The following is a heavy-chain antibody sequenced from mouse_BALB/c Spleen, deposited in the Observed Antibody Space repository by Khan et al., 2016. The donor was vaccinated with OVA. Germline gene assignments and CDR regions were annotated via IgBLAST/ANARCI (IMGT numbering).Heavy chain of an antibody. J-gene: IGHJ1*01. CDR1: GFSLTSYG. V-gene: IGHV2-9*02. Sequence: VQLVESGPGLVAPSQSLSITCTVSGFSLTSYGVHWVRQPPGKGLEWLGVIWTGGSTNYNSALMSRLSINKDNSKSQVFLKMNSLQTDDTAMYYCARYYGNYGWYFDVWGAGTTVTVSS. CDR3: ARYYGNYGWYFDV. CDR2: IWTGGST. D-gene: IGHD2-1*01.